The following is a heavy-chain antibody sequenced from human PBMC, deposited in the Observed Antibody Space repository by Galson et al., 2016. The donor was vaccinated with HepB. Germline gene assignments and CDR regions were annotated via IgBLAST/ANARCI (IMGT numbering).Heavy chain of an antibody. V-gene: IGHV2-5*02. CDR2: IYWDGDT. CDR1: GFSLDTDGVL. Sequence: PALVKPTQTLTLTCTFSGFSLDTDGVLVGWIRQPPGKALEWLTLIYWDGDTRYNPSLNGRLAITKDTSKSQVVLAMTNMDPVETAIYYCASRPYGLKRFDSGGQGTLVTVSS. J-gene: IGHJ4*02. CDR3: ASRPYGLKRFDS. D-gene: IGHD4-17*01.